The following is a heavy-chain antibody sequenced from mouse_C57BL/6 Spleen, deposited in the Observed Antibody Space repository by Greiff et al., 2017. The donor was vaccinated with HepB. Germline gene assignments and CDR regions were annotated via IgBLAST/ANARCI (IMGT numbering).Heavy chain of an antibody. J-gene: IGHJ3*01. CDR3: ARYSSGSTWFAY. V-gene: IGHV1-69*01. CDR2: IDPSDSYT. D-gene: IGHD3-2*02. Sequence: QVQLQQPGAELVMPGASVKLSCKASGYTFTSYWMHWVKQRPGLGLEWIGEIDPSDSYTNYNQKFKGKSTLTVDKSSSTAYMQLSSLTSEDSAVYYCARYSSGSTWFAYWGQGTLVTVSA. CDR1: GYTFTSYW.